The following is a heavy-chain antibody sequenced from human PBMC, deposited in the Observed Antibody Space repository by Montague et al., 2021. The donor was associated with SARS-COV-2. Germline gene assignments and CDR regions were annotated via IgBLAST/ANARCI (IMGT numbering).Heavy chain of an antibody. CDR2: INHSGRT. D-gene: IGHD3-10*01. CDR1: GGSFSAYY. Sequence: SETLSLTCAVYGGSFSAYYWYWIRQPPGKGLEWIGDINHSGRTNFNPSLKSRVTVSLDTSKNQFSLTLRSVTAADTAVYYCARAVRGVIILSPYYAMDVWGQGTSVTVSS. V-gene: IGHV4-34*01. CDR3: ARAVRGVIILSPYYAMDV. J-gene: IGHJ6*02.